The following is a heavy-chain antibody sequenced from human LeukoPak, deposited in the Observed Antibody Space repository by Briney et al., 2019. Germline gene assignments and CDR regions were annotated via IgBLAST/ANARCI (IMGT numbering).Heavy chain of an antibody. CDR2: IKEDGSDK. CDR1: GFIFSSYW. Sequence: GGSLRLSCAASGFIFSSYWMAWVRQAPGKGLEWVANIKEDGSDKNYVDSVKSRFTISRDNAKNSLYLQMNSLRAEDTAVYYCARDAGYGYDRFDYWGQGTQVTVSS. J-gene: IGHJ4*02. D-gene: IGHD5-18*01. V-gene: IGHV3-7*01. CDR3: ARDAGYGYDRFDY.